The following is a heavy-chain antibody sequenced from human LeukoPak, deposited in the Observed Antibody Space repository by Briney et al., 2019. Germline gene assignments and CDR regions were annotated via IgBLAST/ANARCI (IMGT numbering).Heavy chain of an antibody. D-gene: IGHD1-26*01. CDR2: ISSSSSYI. CDR1: GFTFSSYE. J-gene: IGHJ4*02. Sequence: PGGSLRLSCAASGFTFSSYEMNWVRQAPGKGLEWVSSISSSSSYIYYADSVKGRFTISRDNAKNSLYLQMNSLRAEDTAVYYCARGEYSGSYYSDYWGQGTLVTVSS. CDR3: ARGEYSGSYYSDY. V-gene: IGHV3-21*01.